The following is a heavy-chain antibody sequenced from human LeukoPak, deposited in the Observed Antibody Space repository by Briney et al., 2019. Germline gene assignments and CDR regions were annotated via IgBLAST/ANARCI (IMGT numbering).Heavy chain of an antibody. CDR3: AKAKGYYENFDY. J-gene: IGHJ4*02. CDR2: ITTGDGNT. V-gene: IGHV3-23*01. CDR1: GFTFSSYT. Sequence: GGSLRLSCTASGFTFSSYTMTWVRQAPGKGLKWVSTITTGDGNTYYADSVKGRFTVSRDDSKNTLYLQMNSLRAEDTAVYYCAKAKGYYENFDYWGQGTLVTVSS. D-gene: IGHD3-22*01.